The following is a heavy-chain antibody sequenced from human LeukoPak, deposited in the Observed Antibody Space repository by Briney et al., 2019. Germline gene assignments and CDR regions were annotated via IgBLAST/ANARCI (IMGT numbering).Heavy chain of an antibody. D-gene: IGHD3-16*02. CDR3: ARSAVVLPYYFDS. Sequence: GASVKVSCKVSGHTLTELSIHWVRQAPGKGLEWMGFFDPEDGQAMYPQNFQGRISITEDTPTDTVHMELRSLTSEDTAVYYCARSAVVLPYYFDSWGQGTLVTVSS. J-gene: IGHJ4*02. V-gene: IGHV1-24*01. CDR2: FDPEDGQA. CDR1: GHTLTELS.